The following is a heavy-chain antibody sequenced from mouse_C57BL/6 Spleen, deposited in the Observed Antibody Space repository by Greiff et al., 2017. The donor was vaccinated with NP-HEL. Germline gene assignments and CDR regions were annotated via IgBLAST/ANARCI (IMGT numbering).Heavy chain of an antibody. D-gene: IGHD1-1*02. V-gene: IGHV1-50*01. CDR2: IDPSDSYT. Sequence: VQLQQSGAELVKPGASVKLSCKASGYTFTSYWMQWVKQRPGQGLEWIGEIDPSDSYTNYNQKFKGKATLTVDTSSSTAYMQLSSLTSEDSAVYYCARGGGSYNWYFDVWGTGTTVTVSS. J-gene: IGHJ1*03. CDR3: ARGGGSYNWYFDV. CDR1: GYTFTSYW.